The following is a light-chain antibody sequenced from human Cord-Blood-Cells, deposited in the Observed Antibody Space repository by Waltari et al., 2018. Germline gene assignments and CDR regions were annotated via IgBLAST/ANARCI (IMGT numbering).Light chain of an antibody. Sequence: DIQMTQSPSSLSASVGDRVTITCRASQSISSYLNWYQQKPGKAPKLLIFAASSLQSGVPSRFSGSGSGTDFTLTISSLQPEDFATYVCQQNYNIPFTFGPGTKVDIK. CDR2: AAS. J-gene: IGKJ3*01. CDR3: QQNYNIPFT. V-gene: IGKV1-39*01. CDR1: QSISSY.